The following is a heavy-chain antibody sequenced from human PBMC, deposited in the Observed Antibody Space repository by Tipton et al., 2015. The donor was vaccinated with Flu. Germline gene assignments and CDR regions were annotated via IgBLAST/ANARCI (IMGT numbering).Heavy chain of an antibody. CDR3: ARQGGPNKGEARGFYSYYAMDV. Sequence: TLSLTCAVYGGSFSGYYWSWIRQTPGKGLEWIGEINHSGSTNYNPSLKSRVTISVDTSKNQFSLRVRSVTAADTAVYYCARQGGPNKGEARGFYSYYAMDVWGQGTTVSVSS. CDR1: GGSFSGYY. V-gene: IGHV4-34*01. CDR2: INHSGST. J-gene: IGHJ6*02. D-gene: IGHD6-6*01.